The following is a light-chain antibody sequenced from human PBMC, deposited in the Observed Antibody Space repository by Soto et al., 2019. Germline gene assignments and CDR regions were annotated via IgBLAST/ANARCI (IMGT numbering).Light chain of an antibody. CDR1: SSNLGAGYD. Sequence: QSVLTQPPSVSGAPGQRVTISCTGNSSNLGAGYDVHWYQQLPGAAPKLVIFGNRNRPSGVTERFSGSKSGTSASLAITGLHAEDEAEYYCQAYDYSLTASVFGGGTKLTVL. V-gene: IGLV1-40*01. CDR3: QAYDYSLTASV. CDR2: GNR. J-gene: IGLJ3*02.